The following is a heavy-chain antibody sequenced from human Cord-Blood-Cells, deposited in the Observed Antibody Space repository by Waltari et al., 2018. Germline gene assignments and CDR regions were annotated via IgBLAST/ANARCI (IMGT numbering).Heavy chain of an antibody. CDR2: IKSKTDGGTK. J-gene: IGHJ4*02. CDR1: GFTFSNAW. CDR3: TTEPSQANWGSRPGY. Sequence: EVQLVESGGGLVKPGGSLRLSCAASGFTFSNAWMSWVRQAPGKGLEWVGRIKSKTDGGTKDYAAPVKGRFTISRDDSKNTLYLQMNSLKTEDTAVYYCTTEPSQANWGSRPGYWGQGTLVTVSS. V-gene: IGHV3-15*01. D-gene: IGHD7-27*01.